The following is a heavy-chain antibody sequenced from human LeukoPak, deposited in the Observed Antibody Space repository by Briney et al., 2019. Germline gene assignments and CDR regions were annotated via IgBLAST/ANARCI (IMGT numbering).Heavy chain of an antibody. J-gene: IGHJ4*02. Sequence: PSEALSLTCTVSGGSISGVYWNWIRQPPRKGLEWAGYIHTSGSTSFNPSLKSRLSFSIDTSKNQVSLRLSSVTATDTAVYYCTSRRGGWGEGEFDFWGQGIPVTVST. V-gene: IGHV4-4*09. CDR1: GGSISGVY. CDR2: IHTSGST. D-gene: IGHD3-16*01. CDR3: TSRRGGWGEGEFDF.